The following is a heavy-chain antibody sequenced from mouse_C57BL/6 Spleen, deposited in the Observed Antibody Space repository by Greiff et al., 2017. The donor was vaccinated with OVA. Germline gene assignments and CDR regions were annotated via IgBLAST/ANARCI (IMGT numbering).Heavy chain of an antibody. CDR1: GYAFSSYW. Sequence: VQLQQSGAELVKPGASVKISCKASGYAFSSYWMNWVKQRPGKGLEWIGQIYPGDGDTNYNGKFKGKATLTADKSSSTAYMQLSSLTSEDSAVYFCARGRIYGNYGGGFDYWGQGTTLTVSS. D-gene: IGHD2-1*01. CDR3: ARGRIYGNYGGGFDY. V-gene: IGHV1-80*01. J-gene: IGHJ2*01. CDR2: IYPGDGDT.